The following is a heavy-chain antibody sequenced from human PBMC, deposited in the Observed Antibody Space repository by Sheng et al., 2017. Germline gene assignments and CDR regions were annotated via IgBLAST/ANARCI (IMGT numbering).Heavy chain of an antibody. Sequence: QVQLQESGPGLVKPSETLSLTCTVSGGSISSYYWSWIRQPPGKGLEWIGYIYYSGSTNYNPSLKSRVTISVDTSKNQFSLKLSSVTAADTAVYYCARESLYSGSYYDYWGQGTLVTVSS. CDR1: GGSISSYY. J-gene: IGHJ4*02. CDR3: ARESLYSGSYYDY. D-gene: IGHD1-26*01. V-gene: IGHV4-59*01. CDR2: IYYSGST.